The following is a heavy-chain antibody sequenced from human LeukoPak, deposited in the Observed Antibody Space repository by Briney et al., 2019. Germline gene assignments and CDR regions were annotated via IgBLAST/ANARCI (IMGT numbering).Heavy chain of an antibody. J-gene: IGHJ4*02. CDR2: IWYDGSNK. V-gene: IGHV3-33*01. Sequence: GRSLRLSCAASGFTFSSYGMHWVRQAPGKGLEWVAVIWYDGSNKYYADSVKGRFTISRDNSKNTLYLQMNSLRAEDTAVYYCAGDYRVKRLDYWGQGTLVTVSS. CDR1: GFTFSSYG. CDR3: AGDYRVKRLDY. D-gene: IGHD3-16*02.